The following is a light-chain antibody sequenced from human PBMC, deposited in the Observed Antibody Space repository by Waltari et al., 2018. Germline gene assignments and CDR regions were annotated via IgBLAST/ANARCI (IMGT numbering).Light chain of an antibody. Sequence: QSVLTQPPSVSAAPGQKVTISCSGRASTIGNSYVSWYQQFPGAAPKVLIYGNDKRTTGIPDRFSGSKSGTSATLDITGLQTGDEADYYCGTWDNTLSAVFGGGTKVTVL. CDR3: GTWDNTLSAV. J-gene: IGLJ2*01. CDR1: ASTIGNSY. V-gene: IGLV1-51*02. CDR2: GND.